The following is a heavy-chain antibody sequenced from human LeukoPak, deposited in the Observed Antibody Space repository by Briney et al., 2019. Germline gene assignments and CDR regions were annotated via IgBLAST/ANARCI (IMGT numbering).Heavy chain of an antibody. CDR2: IKSDGSST. V-gene: IGHV3-74*01. CDR1: GFTFSNYW. J-gene: IGHJ6*04. Sequence: GGSLRLSCTASGFTFSNYWMNWVRQGQGKGLVWVSRIKSDGSSTTYADSVKGRFTVSRDNAKNSLYLQMNSLRAEDTAVYYCAELGITMIGGVWGKGTTVTISS. CDR3: AELGITMIGGV. D-gene: IGHD3-10*02.